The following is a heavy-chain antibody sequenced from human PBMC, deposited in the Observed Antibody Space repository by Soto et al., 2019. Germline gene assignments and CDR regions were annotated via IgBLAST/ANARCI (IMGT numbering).Heavy chain of an antibody. CDR2: MNPNSGNT. Sequence: QVQLVQSGAEVKKPGASVKVSCKASGYTFTSYDINWVRQATGQGLEWMGWMNPNSGNTGYAQKFQGRVTMTRNTSISTAYMELSSLRSEDTAVYYCARAGRAAAVIEWDNWFDPWGQGTLVTVSS. CDR3: ARAGRAAAVIEWDNWFDP. V-gene: IGHV1-8*01. D-gene: IGHD6-13*01. J-gene: IGHJ5*02. CDR1: GYTFTSYD.